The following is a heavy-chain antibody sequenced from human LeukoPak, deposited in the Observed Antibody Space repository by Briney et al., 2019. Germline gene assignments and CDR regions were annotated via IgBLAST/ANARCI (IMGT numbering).Heavy chain of an antibody. D-gene: IGHD3-22*01. Sequence: GGSLRLSCAASGFTVSSNHMSWVRQAPGKGLEWVSVIYSGGSTYYADSVKGRFTISRDNSKNTLYLQMNSLRAEDTAVYYCARVLTPYYYDSSGYWGGGFDYWGQGTLVTVSS. CDR2: IYSGGST. CDR1: GFTVSSNH. V-gene: IGHV3-66*01. CDR3: ARVLTPYYYDSSGYWGGGFDY. J-gene: IGHJ4*02.